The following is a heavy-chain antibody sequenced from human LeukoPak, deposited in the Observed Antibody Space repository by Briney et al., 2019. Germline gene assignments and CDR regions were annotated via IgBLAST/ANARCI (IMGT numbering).Heavy chain of an antibody. Sequence: SETLSLTCAVSGGSISSSNWWSWVRQPPGKGLEWIGEIYHGGSTNYNPSLKSRVTISVDKSKNQFSLKLSSVTAADTAVYYCARDLRGVGSSTVFDYWGQGTLVTVSS. V-gene: IGHV4-4*02. D-gene: IGHD2-2*01. CDR3: ARDLRGVGSSTVFDY. CDR1: GGSISSSNW. J-gene: IGHJ4*02. CDR2: IYHGGST.